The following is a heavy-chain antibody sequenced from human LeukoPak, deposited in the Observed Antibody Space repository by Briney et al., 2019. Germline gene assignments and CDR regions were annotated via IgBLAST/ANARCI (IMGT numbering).Heavy chain of an antibody. Sequence: GGSLRLSCAASGFSLSTYWVTWVRQAPSTELEWVANINPGGTETYYVEPVKGRFTISRDNAKNLVYLQMNSLRAEDSAVYHCGRFGYVAGVDLWGQGTLVTVSS. CDR1: GFSLSTYW. CDR2: INPGGTET. D-gene: IGHD6-19*01. CDR3: GRFGYVAGVDL. J-gene: IGHJ4*02. V-gene: IGHV3-7*01.